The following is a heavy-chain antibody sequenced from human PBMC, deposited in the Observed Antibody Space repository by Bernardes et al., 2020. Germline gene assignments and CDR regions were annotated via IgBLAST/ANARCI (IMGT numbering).Heavy chain of an antibody. D-gene: IGHD1-1*01. V-gene: IGHV4-59*01. CDR2: IYYTGST. J-gene: IGHJ5*02. Sequence: SETLSLTCTVSGGSISSYYWSWIRQPPGKGLEWIGYIYYTGSTKYNPSLKSRVTISVDTSKNQFSLKLSSVTAADTAVYYCARAGTSGLDWFDPWGQGTLVTVSS. CDR1: GGSISSYY. CDR3: ARAGTSGLDWFDP.